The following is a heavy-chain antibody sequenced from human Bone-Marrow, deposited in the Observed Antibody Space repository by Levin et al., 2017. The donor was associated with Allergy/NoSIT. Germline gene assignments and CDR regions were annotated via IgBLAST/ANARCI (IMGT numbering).Heavy chain of an antibody. CDR1: GFTFSNAW. V-gene: IGHV3-15*01. J-gene: IGHJ4*02. D-gene: IGHD2-2*01. CDR2: IKSKTDGGTT. CDR3: TTVPPHCSSTSCYVFPTPAGTLPQRVSLPDY. Sequence: GGSLRLSCAASGFTFSNAWMSWVRQAPGKGLEWVGRIKSKTDGGTTDYAAPVKGRFTISRDDSKNTLYLQMNSLKTEDTAVYYCTTVPPHCSSTSCYVFPTPAGTLPQRVSLPDYWGQGTLVTVSS.